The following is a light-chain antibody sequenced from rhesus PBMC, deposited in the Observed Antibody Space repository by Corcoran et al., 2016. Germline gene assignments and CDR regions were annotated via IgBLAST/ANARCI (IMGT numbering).Light chain of an antibody. Sequence: DIQMTQSPSSLSASVGDKVSITCRASQGINSWLAWYQQKLGKAPKLLIYKASSLQSGVPSRFSGSGAGTYFTLTISSLQPEDFGTYYCLQYNTRPYTFGPGTKLEIK. CDR1: QGINSW. J-gene: IGKJ3*01. CDR2: KAS. V-gene: IGKV1-21*01. CDR3: LQYNTRPYT.